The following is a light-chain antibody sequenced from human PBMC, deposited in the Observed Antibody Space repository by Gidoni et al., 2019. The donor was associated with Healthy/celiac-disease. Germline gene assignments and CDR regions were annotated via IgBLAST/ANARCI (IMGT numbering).Light chain of an antibody. CDR3: QQYGSSPWT. CDR2: GAS. Sequence: EIVLTQSPGTLSLSPGERATLSCRASQTVSSSYLAWYQQKPGQAPRLLIYGASSGATGIPDRFSGSGSGTDFTLTISSLEPEDFAVYYCQQYGSSPWTFGQGTKVEIK. V-gene: IGKV3-20*01. J-gene: IGKJ1*01. CDR1: QTVSSSY.